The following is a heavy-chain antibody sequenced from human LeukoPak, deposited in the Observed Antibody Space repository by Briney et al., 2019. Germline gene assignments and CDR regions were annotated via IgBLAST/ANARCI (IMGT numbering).Heavy chain of an antibody. CDR3: ARVYSGSWYFDL. J-gene: IGHJ2*01. V-gene: IGHV3-30*03. Sequence: GGSLRLSCAASGFTFSSFGMHWVRQAPGKGLEWVAVISYDGSNKYYGDSVKGRFTISRDNAKNSLYLQMNSLRAEDTAVYYCARVYSGSWYFDLWGRGTLVTVSS. CDR2: ISYDGSNK. CDR1: GFTFSSFG. D-gene: IGHD5-12*01.